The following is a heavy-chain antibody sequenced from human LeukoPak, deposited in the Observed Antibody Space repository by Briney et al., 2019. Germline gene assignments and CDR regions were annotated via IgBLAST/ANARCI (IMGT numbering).Heavy chain of an antibody. Sequence: GASVKVSCKASGFTFPNSAMQWVGQAPGQRLEWIRRLALGAGNTVYSHKFHARVTITRDNSTNTAYMELSSLKSEDTAVYYCAAQRGASLHDFWSTRLFDPWGQGTLVTVSS. V-gene: IGHV1-58*02. CDR1: GFTFPNSA. CDR3: AAQRGASLHDFWSTRLFDP. CDR2: LALGAGNT. D-gene: IGHD3-3*01. J-gene: IGHJ5*02.